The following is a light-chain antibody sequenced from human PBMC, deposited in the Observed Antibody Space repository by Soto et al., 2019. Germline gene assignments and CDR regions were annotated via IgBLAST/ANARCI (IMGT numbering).Light chain of an antibody. CDR3: QQYCSSLWT. J-gene: IGKJ1*01. V-gene: IGKV3-20*01. CDR1: QSVSSSY. Sequence: EIGLTQSPGTLSLSPGERATLSCRASQSVSSSYLAWYQQKPGQAPRLLIYGASSRATGIPDRFSGSGSGTDFTLTISRLEPEDFAVYYCQQYCSSLWTFGQGTKVDIK. CDR2: GAS.